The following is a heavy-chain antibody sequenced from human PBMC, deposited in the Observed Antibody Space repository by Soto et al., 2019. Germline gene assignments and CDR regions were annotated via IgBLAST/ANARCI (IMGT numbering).Heavy chain of an antibody. D-gene: IGHD4-17*01. CDR2: ISSSSSYI. CDR3: ARDRSIHPYGDQRRDAFDI. V-gene: IGHV3-21*01. J-gene: IGHJ3*02. CDR1: GFTFSSYS. Sequence: GGSLRLSCAASGFTFSSYSMNWVRQAPGKGLEWVSSISSSSSYIYYADSVKGRFTISRDNAKNSLYLQMNSLRAEDTAVYYCARDRSIHPYGDQRRDAFDIWGQGTMVTVSS.